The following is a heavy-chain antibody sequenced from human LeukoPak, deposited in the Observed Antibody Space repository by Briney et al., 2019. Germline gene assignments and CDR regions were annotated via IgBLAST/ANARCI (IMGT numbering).Heavy chain of an antibody. Sequence: ASVKVSCKASGGTFSSYAISWVRQAPGQGLEWMGGIIPIFGTANYAQKFQGRVTITADKSTSTAYMELSSLRSEDTAVYYCARAVYTIYPQACYMDVWGKGTTVTVSS. J-gene: IGHJ6*03. V-gene: IGHV1-69*06. CDR3: ARAVYTIYPQACYMDV. D-gene: IGHD3-3*01. CDR2: IIPIFGTA. CDR1: GGTFSSYA.